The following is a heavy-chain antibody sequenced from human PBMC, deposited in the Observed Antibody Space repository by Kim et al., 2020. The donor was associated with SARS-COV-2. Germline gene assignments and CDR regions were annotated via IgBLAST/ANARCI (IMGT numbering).Heavy chain of an antibody. CDR3: AKGVGWYFDL. V-gene: IGHV3-23*01. Sequence: GGSLRLSCAASGFTFSNYAMSWVRQAPGKGLAWVSAISGSGGNTFYADSVKGRVTISRDNSKNTLYLQMNSLRAEDTAVYYCAKGVGWYFDLWGRGTLVTVSS. CDR2: ISGSGGNT. CDR1: GFTFSNYA. J-gene: IGHJ2*01.